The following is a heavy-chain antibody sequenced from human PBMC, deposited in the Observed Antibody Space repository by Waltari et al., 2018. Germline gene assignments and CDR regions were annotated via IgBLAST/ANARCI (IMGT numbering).Heavy chain of an antibody. CDR2: ICHSGRT. J-gene: IGHJ4*02. V-gene: IGHV4-38-2*01. CDR1: GYSISSGYY. Sequence: QVQLQESGPGLVKPSETLSLTCAVSGYSISSGYYWGWIRQPPGKGLVWIGGICHSGRTAYNPSLTSRVTNSVDRAKNQFSLNLSSVPAADTAVYYCANLSHGYWGQGTLVTVSS. CDR3: ANLSHGY.